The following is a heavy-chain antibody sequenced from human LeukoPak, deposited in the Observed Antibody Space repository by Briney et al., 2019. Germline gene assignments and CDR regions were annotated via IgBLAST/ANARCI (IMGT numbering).Heavy chain of an antibody. CDR3: ASHCGSSSCYRFDY. Sequence: PGGSLRLSCAASGFSFSRSAMSWVRQAPGKGLEWVSSITDSGGRIYYADSLKGRFTISRDNSKNTLFLEMNSLRVEDTAVYYCASHCGSSSCYRFDYWGQGTLVTVSS. V-gene: IGHV3-23*01. CDR2: ITDSGGRI. D-gene: IGHD2-2*02. J-gene: IGHJ4*02. CDR1: GFSFSRSA.